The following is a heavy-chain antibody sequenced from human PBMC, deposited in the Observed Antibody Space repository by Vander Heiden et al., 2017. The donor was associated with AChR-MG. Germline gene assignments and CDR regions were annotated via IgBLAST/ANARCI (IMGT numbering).Heavy chain of an antibody. J-gene: IGHJ5*02. CDR1: GFTLSSYS. D-gene: IGHD2-15*01. CDR3: VRAPGGWFDP. CDR2: ISSSSRYI. V-gene: IGHV3-21*01. Sequence: VPPVESGGGLVKPGRSLRLSCAASGFTLSSYSMNWVRQTPGKGLEWVSSISSSSRYIDDADSVKGRFTISRVNAKNSLYLNMNSLRAEDTAVYYGVRAPGGWFDPWGQGTLVTVSS.